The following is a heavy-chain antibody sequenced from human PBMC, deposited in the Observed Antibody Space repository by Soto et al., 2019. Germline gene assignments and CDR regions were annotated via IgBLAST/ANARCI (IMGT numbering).Heavy chain of an antibody. V-gene: IGHV4-4*07. CDR3: ARDLQSPTMNRGVPLAYHSFDH. Sequence: NPSETLSLTCTVSGGSISDNFWTWIRQPAGKGLEWIGRIHGSGSTSYNPSLKTRLTMSVDTSNNQISLSLRSVTAADTAVYYCARDLQSPTMNRGVPLAYHSFDHWGHGTLVTVSS. CDR1: GGSISDNF. CDR2: IHGSGST. D-gene: IGHD3-10*01. J-gene: IGHJ5*02.